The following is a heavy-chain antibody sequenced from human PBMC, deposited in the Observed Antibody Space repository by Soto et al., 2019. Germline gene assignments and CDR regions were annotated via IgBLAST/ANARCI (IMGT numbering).Heavy chain of an antibody. Sequence: GGSLRLSCAASGFTFSDYYMSSILQAPGKGLEWVSSISSSSSYTNYPDSVKGRFTISRDNAKNSLYLQMNSLTAEDTAVYFCARVVLTGPLDYWGLGTLGTVSS. J-gene: IGHJ4*02. CDR1: GFTFSDYY. V-gene: IGHV3-11*06. CDR3: ARVVLTGPLDY. CDR2: ISSSSSYT. D-gene: IGHD2-15*01.